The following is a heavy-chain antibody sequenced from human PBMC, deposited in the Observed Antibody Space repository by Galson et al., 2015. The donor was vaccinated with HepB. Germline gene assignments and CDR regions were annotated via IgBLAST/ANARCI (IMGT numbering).Heavy chain of an antibody. CDR2: IWYDGSNK. CDR1: GFTFSSYG. D-gene: IGHD2-2*02. Sequence: SLRLSCAASGFTFSSYGMHWVRQAPGKGLEWVAVIWYDGSNKYYADSVKGRFTISRDNSKNTLYLQMNSLRAEDTAVYYCARVGVVVPAAIDSYRDEYYYYYMDVWGKGTTVTVSS. V-gene: IGHV3-33*01. J-gene: IGHJ6*03. CDR3: ARVGVVVPAAIDSYRDEYYYYYMDV.